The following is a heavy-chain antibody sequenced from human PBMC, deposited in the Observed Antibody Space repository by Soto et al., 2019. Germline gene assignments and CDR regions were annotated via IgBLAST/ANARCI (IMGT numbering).Heavy chain of an antibody. CDR3: ARRVAAHPYFDF. V-gene: IGHV5-51*01. CDR1: GYIFANGW. D-gene: IGHD6-6*01. CDR2: IFPGDSDT. J-gene: IGHJ4*02. Sequence: GESLKISCKGSGYIFANGWIAWVRQMPGKGLEWMGIIFPGDSDTRYSPSFQGQVTISADKSINTAYLQWSSLKASDTAVYYCARRVAAHPYFDFWGQGALVTVSP.